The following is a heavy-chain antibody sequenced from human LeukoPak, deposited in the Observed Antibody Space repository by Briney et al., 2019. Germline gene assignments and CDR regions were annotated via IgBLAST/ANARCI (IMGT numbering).Heavy chain of an antibody. V-gene: IGHV3-7*01. CDR1: GFSFRNYW. CDR3: ARDGGDGYNR. CDR2: IKQDGSEK. J-gene: IGHJ4*02. Sequence: GGSLRLSCAASGFSFRNYWMGWVRQAPGKGLEWVANIKQDGSEKYYVDSVKGRFTISRDNAKNSLYLQMNSLRAEDTAVYYCARDGGDGYNRWGQGTLVTVSS. D-gene: IGHD5-24*01.